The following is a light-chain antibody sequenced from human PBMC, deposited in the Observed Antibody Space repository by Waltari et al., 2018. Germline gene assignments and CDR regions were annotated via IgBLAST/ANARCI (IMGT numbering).Light chain of an antibody. CDR1: SPRTSY. J-gene: IGLJ3*02. CDR2: GKD. CDR3: SSRNGRADQVV. Sequence: SSELTQDPGVSVALGQTFTIPCPGDSPRTSYATWYQLKPGQAPVLVIYGKDKRPSGIPDRFSGYSSGTTSALTITGAQAEDEADYYCSSRNGRADQVVFAGGTKVTVL. V-gene: IGLV3-19*01.